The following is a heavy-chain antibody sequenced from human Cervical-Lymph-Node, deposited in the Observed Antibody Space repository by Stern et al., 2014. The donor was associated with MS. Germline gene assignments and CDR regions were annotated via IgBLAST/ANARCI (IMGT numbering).Heavy chain of an antibody. V-gene: IGHV1-2*06. D-gene: IGHD3-3*01. CDR1: GYTFTGYY. CDR2: IIPSSGRT. Sequence: VQLVESGAEVKKPGASVKVSCKASGYTFTGYYMHWVRQAPGQGLEWMGRIIPSSGRTNYAQTVQGRVTMTRDTSISTAYMELRRLRSSDTAVYYCGRGPRIRFLEWLLDGMDVWGQGTPVTVSS. CDR3: GRGPRIRFLEWLLDGMDV. J-gene: IGHJ6*02.